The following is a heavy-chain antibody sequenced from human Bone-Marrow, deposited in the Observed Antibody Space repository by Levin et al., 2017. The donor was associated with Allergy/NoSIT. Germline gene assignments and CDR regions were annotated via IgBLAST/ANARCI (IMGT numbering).Heavy chain of an antibody. Sequence: PGGSLRLSCAASGFTFSDYGMNWVRQAPGKGLEWVSGISIHGDATYYADSVRGRFTISRDNSQNTLYLQMDTLRARDTAVYYCAKGRRFNYNTHGHGEAFDFWGQGTIVTVSS. CDR1: GFTFSDYG. CDR2: ISIHGDAT. J-gene: IGHJ3*01. CDR3: AKGRRFNYNTHGHGEAFDF. V-gene: IGHV3-23*01. D-gene: IGHD3-22*01.